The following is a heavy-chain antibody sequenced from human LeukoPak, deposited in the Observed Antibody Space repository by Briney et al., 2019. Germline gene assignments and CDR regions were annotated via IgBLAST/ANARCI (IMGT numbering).Heavy chain of an antibody. CDR3: ARLGVHSGYPVGFGY. V-gene: IGHV1-2*02. J-gene: IGHJ4*02. D-gene: IGHD3-22*01. Sequence: GASVKVSCKASGYTFTGYYMHWVRQAPGQGLGWMGWINPKSGGTNYAQKFQGRVTMTRDTSISTAYMELSRLRSDDTAVYYCARLGVHSGYPVGFGYWGQGTLVTVSS. CDR2: INPKSGGT. CDR1: GYTFTGYY.